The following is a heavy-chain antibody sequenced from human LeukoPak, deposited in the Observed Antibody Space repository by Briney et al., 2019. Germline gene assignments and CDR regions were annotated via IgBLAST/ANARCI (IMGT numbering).Heavy chain of an antibody. CDR1: GFTFSSYA. D-gene: IGHD3-22*01. CDR3: AREGGTMIVVVPLDY. J-gene: IGHJ4*02. V-gene: IGHV3-30-3*01. Sequence: PGRSLRLSCAASGFTFSSYAMHWVRQAPGKGLEWVAVISYDGSNKYYADSVKGRFTISRDNSKNTLYLQMNSLRAEDTAVYYCAREGGTMIVVVPLDYWGQGTLVTVSS. CDR2: ISYDGSNK.